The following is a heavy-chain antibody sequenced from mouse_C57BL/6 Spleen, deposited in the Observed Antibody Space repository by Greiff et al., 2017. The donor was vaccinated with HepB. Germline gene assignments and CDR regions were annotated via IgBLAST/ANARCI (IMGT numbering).Heavy chain of an antibody. CDR2: INPSNGGT. Sequence: QVQLQQPGTELVKPGASVKLSCKASGYTFTSYWMHWVKQRPGQGLEWIGNINPSNGGTNYNEKFKSKATLTVDKSSSTAYMQLSSLTSEDSAVYYGARAGTGTAWLAYWGQGTMVTVSA. CDR1: GYTFTSYW. J-gene: IGHJ3*01. V-gene: IGHV1-53*01. CDR3: ARAGTGTAWLAY. D-gene: IGHD4-1*01.